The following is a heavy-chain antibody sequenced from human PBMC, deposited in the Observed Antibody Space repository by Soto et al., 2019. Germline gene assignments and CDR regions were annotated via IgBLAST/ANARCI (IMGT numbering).Heavy chain of an antibody. D-gene: IGHD5-18*01. CDR3: ARANLRGYSYGPDY. CDR2: INHSGST. CDR1: GGSFSGYY. J-gene: IGHJ4*02. V-gene: IGHV4-34*01. Sequence: SETLSLTGAVYGGSFSGYYWSWIRQPPGKGLEWIGEINHSGSTNYNPSLKSRVTISVDTSKNQFSLKLSSVTAADTAVYYCARANLRGYSYGPDYWGQGTLVTVSS.